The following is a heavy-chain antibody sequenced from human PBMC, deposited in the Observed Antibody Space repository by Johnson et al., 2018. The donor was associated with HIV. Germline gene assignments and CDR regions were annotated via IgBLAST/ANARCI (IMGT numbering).Heavy chain of an antibody. CDR3: ARRTVVTPGAFDI. CDR1: GFNFSDHY. V-gene: IGHV3-11*04. J-gene: IGHJ3*02. CDR2: ISSSGSTI. D-gene: IGHD4-23*01. Sequence: QEKLVESGGGLVKPGGSLRLSCAASGFNFSDHYMTWIRQAPGKGLEWVSYISSSGSTIYYADSVKGRLTISRDNAKNSLYLQMNSLRAEDTAVYYCARRTVVTPGAFDIWGQGTMVTVSS.